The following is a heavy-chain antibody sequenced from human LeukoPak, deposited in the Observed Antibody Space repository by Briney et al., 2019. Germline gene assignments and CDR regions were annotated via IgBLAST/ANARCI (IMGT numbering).Heavy chain of an antibody. Sequence: PSETLSLTCTFSGDSIRSSSYYGGWIRQPPGKGLEWIGSIYYSGSTYYNPSLKSRVTISVDTSKNQFSLKLSSATAADTAVYYCASPASGYDYWGQGTLVTVSS. D-gene: IGHD5-12*01. CDR1: GDSIRSSSYY. J-gene: IGHJ4*02. V-gene: IGHV4-39*01. CDR3: ASPASGYDY. CDR2: IYYSGST.